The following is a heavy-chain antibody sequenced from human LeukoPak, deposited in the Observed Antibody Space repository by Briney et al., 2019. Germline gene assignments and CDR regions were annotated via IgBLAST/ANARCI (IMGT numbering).Heavy chain of an antibody. J-gene: IGHJ4*02. Sequence: GGSLRLSGAAYGFTFSSYWMHWVRQAPGKGLVWVSRINSDGSSTSYADSVKGRFTISRDNAKNTLYLQMNSLRAEDTAVYYCASRYYYDSSGRDYWGQGTLVTVSS. CDR1: GFTFSSYW. CDR2: INSDGSST. V-gene: IGHV3-74*01. CDR3: ASRYYYDSSGRDY. D-gene: IGHD3-22*01.